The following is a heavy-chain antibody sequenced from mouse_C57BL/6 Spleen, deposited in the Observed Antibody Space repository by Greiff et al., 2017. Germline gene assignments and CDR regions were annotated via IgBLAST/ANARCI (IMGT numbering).Heavy chain of an antibody. Sequence: VHLVESGAELVRPGASVKLSCKASGYTFTDYYINWVKQRPGQGLEWIARIYPGSGNTYYNEKFKGKATLTAEKSSSTAYMQLSSLTSEDSAVYVCAIRGGSGYCYAMDYWGQGTSVTVSS. V-gene: IGHV1-76*01. CDR3: AIRGGSGYCYAMDY. J-gene: IGHJ4*01. CDR1: GYTFTDYY. CDR2: IYPGSGNT. D-gene: IGHD3-2*02.